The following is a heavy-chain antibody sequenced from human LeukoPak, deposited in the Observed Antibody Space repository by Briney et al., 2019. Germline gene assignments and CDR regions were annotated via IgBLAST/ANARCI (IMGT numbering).Heavy chain of an antibody. J-gene: IGHJ4*02. Sequence: GGSLRLSCAASGFTFSSYGMHWVRQAPGKGLEWVAVISYDGSNKYYADSVKGRFTISRDNSKNTLYLQMNSLRAEDTAVYYCARAGVGEEASFFDYWGQGTLVTVSS. V-gene: IGHV3-30*03. CDR2: ISYDGSNK. D-gene: IGHD1-26*01. CDR3: ARAGVGEEASFFDY. CDR1: GFTFSSYG.